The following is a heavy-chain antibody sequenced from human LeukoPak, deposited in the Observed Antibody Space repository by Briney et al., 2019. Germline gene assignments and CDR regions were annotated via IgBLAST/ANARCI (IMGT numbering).Heavy chain of an antibody. V-gene: IGHV4-39*07. CDR2: IYYSGST. CDR1: GGSISSSSYY. D-gene: IGHD6-19*01. Sequence: SETLPLTCTVSGGSISSSSYYWGWIRQPPGKGLEWIGSIYYSGSTYYNPSLKSRVTISVDTSKNQFSLKLSSVTAADTAVYYCARDSRIAVAGRGDYWGQGTLVTVSS. J-gene: IGHJ4*02. CDR3: ARDSRIAVAGRGDY.